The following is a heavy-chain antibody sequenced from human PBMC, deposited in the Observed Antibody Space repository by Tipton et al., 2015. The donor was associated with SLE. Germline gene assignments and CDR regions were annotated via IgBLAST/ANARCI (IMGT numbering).Heavy chain of an antibody. D-gene: IGHD5-12*01. CDR1: GGSIRSDDYY. CDR3: ASGGVGGYDYFDY. V-gene: IGHV4-31*03. J-gene: IGHJ4*02. CDR2: INYGGST. Sequence: TLSLTCTVSGGSIRSDDYYWTWIRQHPGKGLEWIGHINYGGSTYYKPSLKSRLTISVDTSKNQFSLKLSSVTAADTAVYFCASGGVGGYDYFDYWGQGTLFTVST.